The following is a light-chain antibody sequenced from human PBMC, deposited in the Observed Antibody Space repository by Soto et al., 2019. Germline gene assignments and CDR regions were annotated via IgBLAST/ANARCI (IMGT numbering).Light chain of an antibody. J-gene: IGLJ2*01. CDR3: TSYTRIRTLV. V-gene: IGLV2-14*03. Sequence: QSALTQPASVSGSPGQSITISCSGTSSDFTSHNYVSWYQHHPGKAPILMIYSVSNRPSGISNRFSGSKSGNTATLTISGLQAEDEADYYCTSYTRIRTLVFGGGTKLTVL. CDR1: SSDFTSHNY. CDR2: SVS.